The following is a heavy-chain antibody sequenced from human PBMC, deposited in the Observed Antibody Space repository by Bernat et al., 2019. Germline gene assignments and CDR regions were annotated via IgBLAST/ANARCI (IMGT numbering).Heavy chain of an antibody. Sequence: QVQLVESGGGVVQPGRSLRLSCAASGFTFSSYGMHWVRQAPGKGLEWVAVISYDGSNKYYANTVKGRFTISRDNSKNTLYLQMNSLRAEATAVYYCAKEGGYSSGWYNSDYYYGMDVWGQGTTVTVSS. CDR2: ISYDGSNK. D-gene: IGHD6-19*01. CDR3: AKEGGYSSGWYNSDYYYGMDV. V-gene: IGHV3-30*18. J-gene: IGHJ6*02. CDR1: GFTFSSYG.